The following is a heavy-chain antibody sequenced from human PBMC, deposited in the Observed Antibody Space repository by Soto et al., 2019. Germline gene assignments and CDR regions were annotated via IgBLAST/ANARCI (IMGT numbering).Heavy chain of an antibody. V-gene: IGHV4-59*01. D-gene: IGHD5-18*01. J-gene: IGHJ3*02. CDR1: GGSISSYY. CDR2: IYYSGRT. Sequence: QVQLQESGPGLVKPSETLSLTCTVSGGSISSYYWSWIRQPTGKGLEWLGYIYYSGRTNYNPSLKSRVTISVDTSKNQFSLKLSSVTAADTAVYYGARGYTAMGAFDIWGQGTMVTVSA. CDR3: ARGYTAMGAFDI.